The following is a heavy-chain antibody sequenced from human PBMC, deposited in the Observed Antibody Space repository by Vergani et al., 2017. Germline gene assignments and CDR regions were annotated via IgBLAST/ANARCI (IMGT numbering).Heavy chain of an antibody. CDR3: ATIGYRRWGYYFDY. CDR1: VDSISSINC. CDR2: ICHTEDT. Sequence: QVQLQESGPDLVSPPGTWSLTSAVSVDSISSINCWTWFRQPPGKGLEWIGEICHTEDTKYSPSLKSRVTVSVDESRNLFSLRLNSVTAADTAVYYCATIGYRRWGYYFDYWGQGILVTVSS. J-gene: IGHJ4*02. D-gene: IGHD2-2*02. V-gene: IGHV4-4*03.